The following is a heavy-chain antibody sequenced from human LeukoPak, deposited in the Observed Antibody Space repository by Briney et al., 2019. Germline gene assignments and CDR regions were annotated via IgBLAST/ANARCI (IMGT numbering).Heavy chain of an antibody. J-gene: IGHJ4*02. Sequence: TGVTLRLSCAASGFTISNARMSWDRPARGNGLEWVGRIKSQTDGETTDYAAPVKGRFTISRDDSKNTLYLQMNSMKTEDTAVYYCTTLLRYFEGSDYWGQGTLVTVSS. CDR1: GFTISNAR. V-gene: IGHV3-15*01. CDR3: TTLLRYFEGSDY. D-gene: IGHD3-9*01. CDR2: IKSQTDGETT.